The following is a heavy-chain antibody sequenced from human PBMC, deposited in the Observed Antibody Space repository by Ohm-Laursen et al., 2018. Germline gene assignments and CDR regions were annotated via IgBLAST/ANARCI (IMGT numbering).Heavy chain of an antibody. CDR2: IYYSGSS. V-gene: IGHV4-39*01. Sequence: SDTLSLTCTVAGGSISSTGYYWGWIRQPPGRGLEWIGTIYYSGSSYYNPSLKSRVTISVDTSKNQFSLNLSSVTAADTAVYYCARQPDGSRSYYHFDYWGQGTLVTVSS. CDR1: GGSISSTGYY. CDR3: ARQPDGSRSYYHFDY. J-gene: IGHJ4*02. D-gene: IGHD3-10*01.